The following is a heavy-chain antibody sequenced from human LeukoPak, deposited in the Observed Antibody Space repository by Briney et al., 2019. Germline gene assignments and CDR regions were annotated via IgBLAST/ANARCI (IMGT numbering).Heavy chain of an antibody. CDR3: ARGVYWSLDY. CDR2: IAGGDEST. CDR1: GFIFNTNG. V-gene: IGHV3-23*01. Sequence: GGSLRLSCAISGFIFNTNGMNWVRQSPGKGLEWLATIAGGDESTYYADSVKGRCAISRDNSKNTVFLHMNSLRVEDTAVHYCARGVYWSLDYWGQGTPVTVSS. J-gene: IGHJ4*02. D-gene: IGHD1-1*01.